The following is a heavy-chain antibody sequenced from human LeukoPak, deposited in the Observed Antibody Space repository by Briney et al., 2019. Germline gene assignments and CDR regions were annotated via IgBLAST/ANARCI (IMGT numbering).Heavy chain of an antibody. V-gene: IGHV3-30*07. D-gene: IGHD3-22*01. J-gene: IGHJ4*02. CDR3: ASMIVT. CDR2: ISYDGSNK. CDR1: GFTFSSYA. Sequence: AGGSLRLSCAASGFTFSSYAMHWVRQAPGKGLEWVAVISYDGSNKYYADSVKGRFTISRDNSKNTLYLQMNSLRAEDTAVYYCASMIVTWGQGTLVTASS.